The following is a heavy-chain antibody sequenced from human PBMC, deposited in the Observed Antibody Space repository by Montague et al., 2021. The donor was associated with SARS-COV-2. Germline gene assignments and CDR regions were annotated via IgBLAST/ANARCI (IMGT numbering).Heavy chain of an antibody. J-gene: IGHJ4*02. CDR3: ARGRDGYYHRSALFDY. CDR2: IYYSGST. CDR1: GGSISSYY. V-gene: IGHV4-59*01. Sequence: SETLSLTCTVSGGSISSYYWSWIRQPPGKGLEWIGYIYYSGSTNXNTYLKSRGTISVDTSKNQFSLKLTSVTAADTAVYYCARGRDGYYHRSALFDYWGQGTLVTVSS. D-gene: IGHD3-22*01.